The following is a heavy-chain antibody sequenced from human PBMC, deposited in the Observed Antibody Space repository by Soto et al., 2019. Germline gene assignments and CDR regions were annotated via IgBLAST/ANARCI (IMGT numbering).Heavy chain of an antibody. D-gene: IGHD6-19*01. J-gene: IGHJ4*02. CDR3: ATPTKAYSSGWYNY. Sequence: SETLSLTCTVSGGSISSSSYYWGWIRQPPGKGLEYIASIYYSGHTYYNPSLKSRVTISIDASKNQFSLKVTSVTAADTAMYYCATPTKAYSSGWYNYWGQGTLVTVSS. CDR2: IYYSGHT. CDR1: GGSISSSSYY. V-gene: IGHV4-39*01.